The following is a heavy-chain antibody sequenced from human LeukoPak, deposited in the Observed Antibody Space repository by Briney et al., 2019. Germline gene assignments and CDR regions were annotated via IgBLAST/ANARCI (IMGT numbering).Heavy chain of an antibody. CDR1: DVTLSTCT. CDR3: AKGSPRGGLDS. D-gene: IGHD1-14*01. Sequence: GGSLRLSCAASDVTLSTCTMHWVRQAPGKGLEWVSPISSSSRTINYADSVQGRFTVSRDNANNSMYFQMNELRREDTAVYYCAKGSPRGGLDSWGQGTLVTVSS. V-gene: IGHV3-48*01. CDR2: ISSSSRTI. J-gene: IGHJ4*02.